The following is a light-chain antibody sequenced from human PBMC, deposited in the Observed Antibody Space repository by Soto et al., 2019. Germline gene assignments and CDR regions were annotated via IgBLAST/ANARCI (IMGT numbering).Light chain of an antibody. CDR1: SSDVGGYVY. J-gene: IGLJ2*01. CDR3: SSYAGTNTDVI. V-gene: IGLV2-8*01. Sequence: QSALTQPPSASGSPGQSVTISCTGTSSDVGGYVYVSWYQQYPGKAPKLMIYEVNKRPSGVPDRFSGSKSGNTASLTVSGLQAEDDAAYYCSSYAGTNTDVIFGGGTQLTVL. CDR2: EVN.